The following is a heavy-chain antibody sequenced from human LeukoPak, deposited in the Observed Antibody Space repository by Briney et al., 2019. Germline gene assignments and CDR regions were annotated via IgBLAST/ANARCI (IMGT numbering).Heavy chain of an antibody. Sequence: GGSLRLSCAASGFTFSTYNMNWVRQAPGKGLEWVSSISSTSSYIYYADSVKGRFTISRDNAKNSLYLQMNSLRAEDTAVYYCAELGITMIGGVWGKGTTVTVSS. J-gene: IGHJ6*04. D-gene: IGHD3-10*02. CDR1: GFTFSTYN. V-gene: IGHV3-21*01. CDR3: AELGITMIGGV. CDR2: ISSTSSYI.